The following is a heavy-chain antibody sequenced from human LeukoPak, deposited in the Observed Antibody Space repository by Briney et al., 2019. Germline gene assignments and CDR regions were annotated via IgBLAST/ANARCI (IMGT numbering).Heavy chain of an antibody. Sequence: WASVKVSCKASGYSFTSYVISWVRQAPGQGLEWMGWISGYDGNTKYAQKFQGRVTMTTDTFTSTAYMELRNLTSDDTAVFYCAWGAQWLVPWGQGTLVTVSS. J-gene: IGHJ5*02. CDR3: AWGAQWLVP. CDR1: GYSFTSYV. D-gene: IGHD6-19*01. CDR2: ISGYDGNT. V-gene: IGHV1-18*01.